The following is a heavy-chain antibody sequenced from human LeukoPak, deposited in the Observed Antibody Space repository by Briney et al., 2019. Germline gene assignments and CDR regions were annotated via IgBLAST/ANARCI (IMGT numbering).Heavy chain of an antibody. Sequence: SETLSLTCAVSGGSILSTNWWSWVRQPPGKGLEWIGSIYYSGSTYYNPSLKSRVTISVDTSKNQFSLKLSSVTAADTAVYYCARHVSSGWYANYWGQGTLVTVSS. J-gene: IGHJ4*02. CDR3: ARHVSSGWYANY. CDR1: GGSILSTNW. D-gene: IGHD6-19*01. V-gene: IGHV4-39*01. CDR2: IYYSGST.